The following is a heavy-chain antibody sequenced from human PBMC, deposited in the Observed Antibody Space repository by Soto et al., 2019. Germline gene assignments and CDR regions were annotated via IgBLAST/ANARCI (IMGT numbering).Heavy chain of an antibody. J-gene: IGHJ6*02. V-gene: IGHV3-23*01. CDR3: ARGLKNYYAMDV. CDR1: GFTFTSYA. Sequence: GGSLRLSCAASGFTFTSYAMNWVRQAPGKGLEWVSAIRSGGGDTYYADAVKGRFTISRDNSENTVHLQMNSLRDEDTAVYFCARGLKNYYAMDVWGQGTTVTVSS. D-gene: IGHD3-16*01. CDR2: IRSGGGDT.